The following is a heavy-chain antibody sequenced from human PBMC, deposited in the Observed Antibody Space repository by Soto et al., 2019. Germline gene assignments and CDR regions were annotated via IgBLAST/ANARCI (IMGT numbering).Heavy chain of an antibody. CDR3: ARVAFGYNSGWYPSYFDY. Sequence: GGSLRLSCAASGFIVSSTYMSWVRQAPGKGLEWVSIIYSGGNTYYADSVKGRFTISRNDSKNTLYLQMNSLRTEDTAVYFCARVAFGYNSGWYPSYFDYWGQGTLVTVSS. D-gene: IGHD6-19*01. CDR1: GFIVSSTY. V-gene: IGHV3-53*04. CDR2: IYSGGNT. J-gene: IGHJ4*02.